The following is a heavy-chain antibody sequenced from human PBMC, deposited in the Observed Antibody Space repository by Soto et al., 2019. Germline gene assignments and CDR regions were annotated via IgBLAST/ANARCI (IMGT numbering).Heavy chain of an antibody. CDR1: GGTFSSYA. Sequence: SVKVSCKASGGTFSSYAISWVRQAPGQGLEWMGGIIPIFGTANYAQKFQGRVTITADESKSTAYMELNSLRSEDTAVYYCARRCDGSNCLAHVDYCGQGTLVTVSS. V-gene: IGHV1-69*13. D-gene: IGHD2-15*01. CDR2: IIPIFGTA. J-gene: IGHJ4*02. CDR3: ARRCDGSNCLAHVDY.